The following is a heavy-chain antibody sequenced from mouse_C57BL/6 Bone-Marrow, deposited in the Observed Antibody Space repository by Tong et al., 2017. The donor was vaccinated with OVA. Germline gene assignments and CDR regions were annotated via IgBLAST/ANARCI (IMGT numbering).Heavy chain of an antibody. D-gene: IGHD4-1*01. V-gene: IGHV5-2*01. CDR3: ARGELGRDYAMDY. CDR1: EYEFPSHD. CDR2: INSDGGST. J-gene: IGHJ4*01. Sequence: EVQLQVSGGGLVQPGESLKLSCESNEYEFPSHDMSWVRKTPEKRLELVAAINSDGGSTYYPDTMERRFIVSRDNTKKTLYLQMSRLRSEDTALYYCARGELGRDYAMDYWGQGTSVTVSS.